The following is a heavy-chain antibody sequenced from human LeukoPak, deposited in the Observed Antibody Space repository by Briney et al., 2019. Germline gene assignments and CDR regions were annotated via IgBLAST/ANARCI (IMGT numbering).Heavy chain of an antibody. V-gene: IGHV1-2*02. CDR3: ARDFSVGVTSPYYYYMDV. CDR2: INPNSGGT. Sequence: GASVKVSCKASGYTFTSYGVSWVRQAPGQGLEWMGWINPNSGGTNYAQKFQGRVTMTRDTSISTAYMELSRLRSDDTAVYYCARDFSVGVTSPYYYYMDVWGKGTTVTVSS. D-gene: IGHD4-17*01. J-gene: IGHJ6*03. CDR1: GYTFTSYG.